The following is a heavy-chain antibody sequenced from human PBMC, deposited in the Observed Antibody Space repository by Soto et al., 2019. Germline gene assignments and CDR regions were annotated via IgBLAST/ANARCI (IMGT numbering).Heavy chain of an antibody. CDR1: GYRVSQFY. CDR2: IDPTGGRP. V-gene: IGHV1-46*01. Sequence: QVQLVQSVAEVRRPGTSVNVSCKASGYRVSQFYIDWLRQVPGQGLQWMGIIDPTGGRPIYAQLFKDRGSMPRDSSTGTFFLQVNSLRSDDTAVYYCARGPGKIARGYFDIWGPGTLVTVSS. D-gene: IGHD6-6*01. CDR3: ARGPGKIARGYFDI. J-gene: IGHJ4*02.